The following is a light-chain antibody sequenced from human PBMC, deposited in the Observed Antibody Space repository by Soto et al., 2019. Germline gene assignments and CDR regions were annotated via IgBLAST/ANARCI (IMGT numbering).Light chain of an antibody. CDR2: DAS. CDR3: QQRSNWRVT. CDR1: QSVNIY. J-gene: IGKJ4*01. V-gene: IGKV3-11*01. Sequence: IMLNQSPATLSLTPGERATLSCRASQSVNIYLAWYQQKPGQAPRLLIYDASNRATGIPARFSGSGSGTDFTLTISSLEPEDIAVYYCQQRSNWRVTFGGGTKVDIK.